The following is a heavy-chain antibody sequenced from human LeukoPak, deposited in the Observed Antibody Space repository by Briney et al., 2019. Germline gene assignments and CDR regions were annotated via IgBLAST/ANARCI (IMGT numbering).Heavy chain of an antibody. V-gene: IGHV3-23*01. CDR3: AKLGYSKQWLATDY. CDR1: GFTFSSYA. Sequence: GGSLRLSCAASGFTFSSYAMSWVRQAPGKGLEWVSGITGSGGNTNYADSVKGRFTISRDNSKNTLYLQMNSLRPEDTAVYYCAKLGYSKQWLATDYWGQRTLVTVSS. D-gene: IGHD6-19*01. J-gene: IGHJ4*02. CDR2: ITGSGGNT.